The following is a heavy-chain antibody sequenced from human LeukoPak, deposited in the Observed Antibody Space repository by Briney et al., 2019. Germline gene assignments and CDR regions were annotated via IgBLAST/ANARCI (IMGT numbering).Heavy chain of an antibody. D-gene: IGHD1-1*01. CDR2: ISGSGGST. CDR1: GFTFSSYA. J-gene: IGHJ6*02. Sequence: PGESLRLSCAASGFTFSSYAMSWVRQAPGKGLEWVSAISGSGGSTYYADSVKGRFTISRDNSKNTLYLQMNSLRAEDTAVYYCAKANWNHNPYYYGMDVWGQGTTVTVSS. CDR3: AKANWNHNPYYYGMDV. V-gene: IGHV3-23*01.